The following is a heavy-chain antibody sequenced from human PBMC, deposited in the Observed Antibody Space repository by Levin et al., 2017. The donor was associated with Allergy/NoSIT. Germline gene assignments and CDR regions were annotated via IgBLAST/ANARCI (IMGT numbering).Heavy chain of an antibody. Sequence: PGGSLRLSCAASGFTFSDHYMDWVRQAPGKGLEWVGRTRNKANSYTTEYAASVKGRFTISRDDSKNSLYLQMNSLKTEDTAVYYCARATYGSGSYYLGYWGQGTLVTVSS. CDR3: ARATYGSGSYYLGY. CDR1: GFTFSDHY. J-gene: IGHJ4*02. V-gene: IGHV3-72*01. CDR2: TRNKANSYTT. D-gene: IGHD3-10*01.